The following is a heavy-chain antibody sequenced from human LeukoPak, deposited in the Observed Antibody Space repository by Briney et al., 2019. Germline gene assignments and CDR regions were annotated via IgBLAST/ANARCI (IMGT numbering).Heavy chain of an antibody. Sequence: SETLSLTCTVSGQSISRDYYWGWIRQPPGKGLEWIGTMYYSGNSYFSPSLKSRVTISVDTSKNQFSLNVSSVTATDTAVYYCARGYASNYFMDVWGNGTTVTVSS. CDR3: ARGYASNYFMDV. CDR2: MYYSGNS. CDR1: GQSISRDYY. D-gene: IGHD5-12*01. J-gene: IGHJ6*03. V-gene: IGHV4-38-2*02.